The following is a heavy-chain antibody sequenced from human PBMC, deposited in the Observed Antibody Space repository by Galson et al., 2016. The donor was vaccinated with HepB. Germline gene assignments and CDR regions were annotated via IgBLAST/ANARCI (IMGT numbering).Heavy chain of an antibody. J-gene: IGHJ4*02. CDR1: GFIFSTHW. CDR3: TREPVRLDDLLTGPPKNPDY. D-gene: IGHD3-9*01. V-gene: IGHV3-74*01. Sequence: LRLSCAASGFIFSTHWMHWVRQAPGKGLVWVXRISSDGSSTNYVDSVKGRFTISRDNAKNSLYLQMNSLRAEDTAVYYCTREPVRLDDLLTGPPKNPDYWGQGTLVTVSS. CDR2: ISSDGSST.